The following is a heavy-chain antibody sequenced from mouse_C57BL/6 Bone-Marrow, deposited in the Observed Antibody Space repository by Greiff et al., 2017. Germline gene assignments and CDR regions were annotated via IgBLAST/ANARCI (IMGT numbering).Heavy chain of an antibody. CDR3: ERGGVITRD. J-gene: IGHJ3*01. CDR1: GYTFTSYW. Sequence: VQLQQPGAELVKPGASVKLSCKASGYTFTSYWMQWVKQRPGQGLEWIGEIDPSDSYTNYNQKFKGKATLTVDTSSSTAYMQLSSLTSEDSAVYYCERGGVITRDWGQGTLVTVSA. D-gene: IGHD1-1*01. V-gene: IGHV1-50*01. CDR2: IDPSDSYT.